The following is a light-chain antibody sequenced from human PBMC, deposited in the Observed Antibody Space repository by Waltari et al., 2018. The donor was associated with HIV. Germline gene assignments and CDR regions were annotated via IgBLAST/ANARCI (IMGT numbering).Light chain of an antibody. Sequence: QSVLTQPPTMSTAPGPRVTISCPGNSSNIEAGYDVLWSQQLPEKAPKLLIPDNTKRPSGVPDRFSGSKSGTSASLAITGLRAEDEADYYCQSYPASLTVSLIFGGGTRLTVL. J-gene: IGLJ2*01. CDR3: QSYPASLTVSLI. CDR1: SSNIEAGYD. CDR2: DNT. V-gene: IGLV1-40*01.